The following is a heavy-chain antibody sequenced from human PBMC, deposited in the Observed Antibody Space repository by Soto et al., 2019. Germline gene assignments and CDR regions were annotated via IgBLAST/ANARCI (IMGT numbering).Heavy chain of an antibody. J-gene: IGHJ5*02. D-gene: IGHD2-15*01. CDR2: IYWDDDK. CDR1: GFSPSTSGVG. CDR3: AHRAQYCSGGSCYSDWFDP. V-gene: IGHV2-5*02. Sequence: QITLKESGPTLVKPTQTLTLTCTFSGFSPSTSGVGVGWIRQPPGKALEWLALIYWDDDKRYSPSLKSRLTITKDTSKNQVVLTMTNMDPVDTATYYCAHRAQYCSGGSCYSDWFDPWGQGTLVTVSS.